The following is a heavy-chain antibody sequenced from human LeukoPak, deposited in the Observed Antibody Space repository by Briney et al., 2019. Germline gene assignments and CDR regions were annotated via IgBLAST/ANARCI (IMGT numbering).Heavy chain of an antibody. Sequence: PGGSLRLSCAASGFTVSRKYMSWVRQAPGKGLEWVAVIYSGRSTYYADSLKGRFTISRDNSKNTLYLQMNRLRAEDTAVYYCARVEKLLRYYYYYSMDVWGKGTTVTVSS. D-gene: IGHD1-26*01. CDR3: ARVEKLLRYYYYYSMDV. CDR1: GFTVSRKY. CDR2: IYSGRST. V-gene: IGHV3-53*01. J-gene: IGHJ6*03.